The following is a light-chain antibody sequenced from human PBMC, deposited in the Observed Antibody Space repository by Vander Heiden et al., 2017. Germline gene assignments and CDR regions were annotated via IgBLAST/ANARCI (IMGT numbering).Light chain of an antibody. Sequence: IQMTKSPSSLSASVGDRVTITCRASESINRYLNWYQQKPGKAPRFLISAASNLERGVPSRFTGSGSGRDFTLTNSSLQPEDVATYFCQQSYTTPLTFGGGTRVDLK. V-gene: IGKV1-39*01. CDR1: ESINRY. CDR2: AAS. J-gene: IGKJ4*01. CDR3: QQSYTTPLT.